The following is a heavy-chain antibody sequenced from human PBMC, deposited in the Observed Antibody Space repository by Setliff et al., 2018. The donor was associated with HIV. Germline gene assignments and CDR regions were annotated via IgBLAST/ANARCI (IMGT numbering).Heavy chain of an antibody. J-gene: IGHJ4*02. CDR3: ARDLPFPVDNGDKFDY. V-gene: IGHV3-30*04. D-gene: IGHD4-17*01. CDR1: GFTLSTYT. Sequence: PVGSLRLSCAASGFTLSTYTMNWVRQAPGKGLEWMAVISYDGSDKYYADSVKGRFTISRDNAKNTVFLQMNSLRAEDTAVYYCARDLPFPVDNGDKFDYWGQGTLVTVSS. CDR2: ISYDGSDK.